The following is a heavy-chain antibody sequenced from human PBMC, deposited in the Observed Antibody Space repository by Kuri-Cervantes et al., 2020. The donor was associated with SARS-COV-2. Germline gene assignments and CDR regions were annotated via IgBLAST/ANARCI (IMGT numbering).Heavy chain of an antibody. CDR1: GYAFTSYG. CDR3: ARESTGTTVPGQFDP. J-gene: IGHJ5*02. V-gene: IGHV1-18*01. CDR2: ISAYNGNT. Sequence: ASVKVSCKASGYAFTSYGISRVRQAPGQGLEWMGWISAYNGNTNYAQKLQGRVTMTTDTSTSTAYMELRSLRSDDTAVYYCARESTGTTVPGQFDPWGQGTLVTVSS. D-gene: IGHD1-1*01.